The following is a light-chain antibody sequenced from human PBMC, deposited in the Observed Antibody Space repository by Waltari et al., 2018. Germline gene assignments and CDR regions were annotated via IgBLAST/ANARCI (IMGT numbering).Light chain of an antibody. J-gene: IGLJ1*01. CDR1: RRDVGGNNF. CDR3: SAYAGSDNCV. Sequence: QSALTQPPSASGSPGQPVTISCTGTRRDVGGNNFVSWYQQPPGKAPKLIIYEVNERPSGVPDRFSGFKSGNTASLTVSGLQPEDEADYYCSAYAGSDNCVFGTGTKVTVL. CDR2: EVN. V-gene: IGLV2-8*01.